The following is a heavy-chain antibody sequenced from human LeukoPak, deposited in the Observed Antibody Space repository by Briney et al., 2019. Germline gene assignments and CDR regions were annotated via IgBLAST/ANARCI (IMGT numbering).Heavy chain of an antibody. D-gene: IGHD4/OR15-4a*01. V-gene: IGHV4-4*02. Sequence: PSGTLSLICAVSGDSISSGHWWSWVRQPPGKGLEWIGEIYAGWSTNYNPSLKSRVTISVGRSNNQFYLKLNSVTAADTAVYYCARHQAEANTFDYWGQGTLVTVSS. CDR1: GDSISSGHW. J-gene: IGHJ4*02. CDR2: IYAGWST. CDR3: ARHQAEANTFDY.